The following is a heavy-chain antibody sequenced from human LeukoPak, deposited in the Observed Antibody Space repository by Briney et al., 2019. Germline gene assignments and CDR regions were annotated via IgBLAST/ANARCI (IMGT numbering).Heavy chain of an antibody. CDR1: GGYISSGGYY. CDR2: IYYSGST. D-gene: IGHD6-19*01. J-gene: IGHJ4*02. CDR3: ATSSGWYGGGNYFDY. V-gene: IGHV4-31*03. Sequence: SQNLSLTCTVAGGYISSGGYYWSWIRQPPGMCLEWIGYIYYSGSTYYNPSLKSRVTISVDTSKNQFSLKLSSVTAADTAVYYCATSSGWYGGGNYFDYWGQGTLVTVSS.